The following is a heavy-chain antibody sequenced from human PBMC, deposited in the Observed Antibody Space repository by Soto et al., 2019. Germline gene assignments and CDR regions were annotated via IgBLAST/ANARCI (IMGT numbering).Heavy chain of an antibody. Sequence: SETLSLTCAVSGVSLTSGNWWTWVRQSPQRGLEYIGEIFHDGTANYYPSFERRVAISVDTSRNQFSLKLTSVTAADTDVYFCARLVYDTRLNYMYFDYWGPGTLVTVSS. V-gene: IGHV4-4*02. J-gene: IGHJ4*02. D-gene: IGHD3-10*01. CDR2: IFHDGTA. CDR1: GVSLTSGNW. CDR3: ARLVYDTRLNYMYFDY.